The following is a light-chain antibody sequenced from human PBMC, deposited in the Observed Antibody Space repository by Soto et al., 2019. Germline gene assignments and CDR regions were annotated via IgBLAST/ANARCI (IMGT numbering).Light chain of an antibody. CDR3: QQYYSFPWT. V-gene: IGKV1-9*01. Sequence: DIQLTQSASFLSASVGDRATIACRVSQGINIFLAWFQQKPGKAPELLIYAASTLQSGVPSRFSGSGSGTDFTLTISCLQSEDFATYYCQQYYSFPWTFGQGTKVDIK. J-gene: IGKJ1*01. CDR2: AAS. CDR1: QGINIF.